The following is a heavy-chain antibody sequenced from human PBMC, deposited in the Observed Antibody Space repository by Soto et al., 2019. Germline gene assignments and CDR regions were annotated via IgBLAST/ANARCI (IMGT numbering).Heavy chain of an antibody. CDR1: GFTFSNYG. CDR3: ARRDDYGDYLMSN. CDR2: ISGRGANT. Sequence: EVHLLESGGGMVQPGGSLRLSCAASGFTFSNYGMTWVRQAPGKGLEEVSEISGRGANTYYADSVKGRFTISRDNSKNTLYLQMNSLRVEDTAVYYCARRDDYGDYLMSNWGQGTLVTVSS. V-gene: IGHV3-23*01. J-gene: IGHJ4*02. D-gene: IGHD4-17*01.